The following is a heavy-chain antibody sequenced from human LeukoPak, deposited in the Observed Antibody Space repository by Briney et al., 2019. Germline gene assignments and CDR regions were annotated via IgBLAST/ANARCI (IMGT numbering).Heavy chain of an antibody. CDR1: GFTFSSYA. CDR2: INCSGGST. V-gene: IGHV3-23*01. Sequence: GGSLRLSCAASGFTFSSYAMSWVRQAPGKGLEWVSAINCSGGSTYYADSVKGRFTISRDNSNNTLYLQMNSLRAEDTAVYYCAKELGQQQLAFDCWGRERLVTVSS. CDR3: AKELGQQQLAFDC. J-gene: IGHJ4*02. D-gene: IGHD6-13*01.